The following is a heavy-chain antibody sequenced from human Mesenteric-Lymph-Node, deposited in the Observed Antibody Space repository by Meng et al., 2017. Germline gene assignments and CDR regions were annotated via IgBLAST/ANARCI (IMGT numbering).Heavy chain of an antibody. Sequence: GESLKISCAASGFTFSSYEMNWVRQAPGKGLEWVSAMSGSGDTIYYADSVKGRSTISRDNSKNTLYLQMNSLRAEDTAVYYCANGRPHILKLGLNYWGQGTLVTVSS. V-gene: IGHV3-23*01. CDR1: GFTFSSYE. CDR2: MSGSGDTI. J-gene: IGHJ4*02. D-gene: IGHD2-21*01. CDR3: ANGRPHILKLGLNY.